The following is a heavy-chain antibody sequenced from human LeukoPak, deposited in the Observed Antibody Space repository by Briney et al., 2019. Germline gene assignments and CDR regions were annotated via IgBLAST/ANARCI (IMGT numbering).Heavy chain of an antibody. CDR1: GYTFTGYY. V-gene: IGHV1-2*02. CDR2: INPNSGGT. Sequence: GASVKVSCKASGYTFTGYYMHWVRQAPGQGLEWMGWINPNSGGTNYAQKFQGRVTMTRDTSTSTVYMELSSLRSEDTAVYYCASITVAGAFDYWGQGTLVTVSS. CDR3: ASITVAGAFDY. D-gene: IGHD6-19*01. J-gene: IGHJ4*02.